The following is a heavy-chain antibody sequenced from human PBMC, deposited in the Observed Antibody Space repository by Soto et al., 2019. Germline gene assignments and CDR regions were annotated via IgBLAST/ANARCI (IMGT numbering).Heavy chain of an antibody. J-gene: IGHJ4*02. D-gene: IGHD5-12*01. CDR1: GVTISTYY. Sequence: SDTLYLTCAVSGVTISTYYWSWIRQPPGKGLEWIGYNYHSGTTNYNPSLKSRVTISVDTSKNQFSLRLTSVTAADTAIYYCVREAYIGYGHAIDHWGQGTLVTVTS. CDR3: VREAYIGYGHAIDH. CDR2: NYHSGTT. V-gene: IGHV4-59*01.